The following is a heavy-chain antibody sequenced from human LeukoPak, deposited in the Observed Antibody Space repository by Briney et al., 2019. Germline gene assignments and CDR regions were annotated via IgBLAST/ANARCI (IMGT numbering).Heavy chain of an antibody. CDR1: GGSFSDYY. CDR2: INHSGSP. D-gene: IGHD3-3*01. Sequence: SETLSLTCAVYGGSFSDYYWTWIRQPPGKGLEWIGEINHSGSPNNNPSLESRVSISFDTSKNQFSLKLTSVTAADTAVYYCGSRRTAMFGVIKGPIDYWGQGTLVTVSS. CDR3: GSRRTAMFGVIKGPIDY. J-gene: IGHJ4*02. V-gene: IGHV4-34*01.